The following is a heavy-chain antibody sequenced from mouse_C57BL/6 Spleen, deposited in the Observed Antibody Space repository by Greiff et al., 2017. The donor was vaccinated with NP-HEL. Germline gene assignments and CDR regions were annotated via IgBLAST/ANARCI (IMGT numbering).Heavy chain of an antibody. CDR2: FHPYNDDT. Sequence: VKLQQSGAELVKPGASVKMSCKASGYTFTTYPIEWMKQNHGKSLEWIGNFHPYNDDTKYNEKFKGKATLTVEKSSSTVYLELSRLTSDDSAVYYCARAGDYDEGGYYAMDYWGQGTSVTVSS. CDR3: ARAGDYDEGGYYAMDY. CDR1: GYTFTTYP. D-gene: IGHD2-4*01. J-gene: IGHJ4*01. V-gene: IGHV1-47*01.